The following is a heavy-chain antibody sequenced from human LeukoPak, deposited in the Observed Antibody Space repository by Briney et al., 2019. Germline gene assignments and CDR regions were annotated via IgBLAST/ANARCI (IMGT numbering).Heavy chain of an antibody. D-gene: IGHD3-3*01. J-gene: IGHJ6*02. Sequence: ASVKVSCKASGYTFTSYDINWVRQATGQGLEWMGWMNPNSGNTGYAQKFQGRVTMTRNTSISTAYMELSSLRSEDTAVYYCAIHRHDFWSGYYNQYYYGMDVWGQGTTVTVSS. CDR1: GYTFTSYD. CDR3: AIHRHDFWSGYYNQYYYGMDV. CDR2: MNPNSGNT. V-gene: IGHV1-8*01.